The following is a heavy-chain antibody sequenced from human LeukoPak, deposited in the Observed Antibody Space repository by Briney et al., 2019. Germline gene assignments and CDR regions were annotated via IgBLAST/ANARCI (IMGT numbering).Heavy chain of an antibody. J-gene: IGHJ4*02. CDR2: ISSGSDHI. CDR1: GFTFRNYG. Sequence: PGGSLRLSCEASGFTFRNYGMHWVRQAPGKGLEWVSSISSGSDHIYYADSVKGRFTISRDNAKNSLYLQMDSLRAEDTAVFFCARNDYASSSGYDFWGQGTLVTVSS. V-gene: IGHV3-21*01. D-gene: IGHD6-6*01. CDR3: ARNDYASSSGYDF.